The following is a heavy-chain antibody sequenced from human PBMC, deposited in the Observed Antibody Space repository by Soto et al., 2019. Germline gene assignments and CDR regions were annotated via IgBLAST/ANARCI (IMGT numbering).Heavy chain of an antibody. V-gene: IGHV1-18*04. CDR3: ARDSRRDYDHDAFDI. J-gene: IGHJ3*02. CDR1: GYTFTSYG. D-gene: IGHD5-12*01. Sequence: ASVKVSCKASGYTFTSYGISWVRQAPGQGLEWMGWISAYNGNTNYAQKLQGRVTMTTDTSTSTAYMELRSLRSDDTAVYYCARDSRRDYDHDAFDIWGQGTMVTVS. CDR2: ISAYNGNT.